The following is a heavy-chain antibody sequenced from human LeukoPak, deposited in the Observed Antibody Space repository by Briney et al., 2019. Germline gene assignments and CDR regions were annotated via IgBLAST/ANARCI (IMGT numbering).Heavy chain of an antibody. CDR2: ISWNSGSI. CDR1: GFTFDDYA. J-gene: IGHJ4*02. V-gene: IGHV3-9*03. CDR3: AKDKGPYQLLYFDY. Sequence: PGGSLRLSCAASGFTFDDYAMHWVRQAPGKGLEWVSGISWNSGSIGYADSVKGRFTISRDNAKNSLYLQMNSLRAEDMALYYCAKDKGPYQLLYFDYWGQGTLVTVSS. D-gene: IGHD2-2*01.